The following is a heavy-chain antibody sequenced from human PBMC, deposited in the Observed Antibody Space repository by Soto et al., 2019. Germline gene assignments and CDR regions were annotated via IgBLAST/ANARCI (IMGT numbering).Heavy chain of an antibody. CDR2: INAGNGNT. D-gene: IGHD6-19*01. CDR3: AREVWAVARTYYFDY. J-gene: IGHJ4*02. Sequence: QVQLVQSGAEVKKPGASVKVSCNASGYTFTSYAMHWVRRAPGQRLEWMGWINAGNGNTKYSQKFQGRVTITRDTSASTVYMELSSLISEDTAVFYCAREVWAVARTYYFDYWGQGTLVTVSS. V-gene: IGHV1-3*01. CDR1: GYTFTSYA.